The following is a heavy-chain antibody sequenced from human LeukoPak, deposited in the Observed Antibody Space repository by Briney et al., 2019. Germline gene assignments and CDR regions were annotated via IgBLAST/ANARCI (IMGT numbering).Heavy chain of an antibody. CDR1: GFTFSSYA. CDR3: AKQDSSGYYSTSGYFDY. CDR2: ISGSRGST. Sequence: GGSLRLSCAASGFTFSSYAMSWVRQAPGKGLEWVSAISGSRGSTYYADSVKGRFTISRDNSKNTLYLQMNSLRAEDTAVYYCAKQDSSGYYSTSGYFDYWSQGTLVTVSS. J-gene: IGHJ4*02. V-gene: IGHV3-23*01. D-gene: IGHD3-22*01.